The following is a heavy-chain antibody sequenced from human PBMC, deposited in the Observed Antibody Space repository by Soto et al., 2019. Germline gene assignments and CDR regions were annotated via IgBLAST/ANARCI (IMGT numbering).Heavy chain of an antibody. CDR1: GFTFSSYG. CDR2: IWYDGSNK. V-gene: IGHV3-33*01. Sequence: GGSLRLSCAASGFTFSSYGMHWVRQAPGKGLEWVAVIWYDGSNKYYADSVKGRFTISRDKSKNTLYLQMNSLRAEDTAVYYCARGAVVSGWLLSGMDVWGQGTTVTVSS. D-gene: IGHD6-19*01. CDR3: ARGAVVSGWLLSGMDV. J-gene: IGHJ6*02.